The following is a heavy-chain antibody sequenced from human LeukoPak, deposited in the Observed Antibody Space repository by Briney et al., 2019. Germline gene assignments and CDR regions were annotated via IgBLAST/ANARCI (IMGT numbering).Heavy chain of an antibody. CDR1: GDSVSSYY. Sequence: SETLSLTCTVSGDSVSSYYWNWIRQPPGKGLEWIGYIYYSGSTNYNPSLKSRVTISVDTSKNQFSLKLSSVTAAGTAVYYCARGRYGWLPFDYWGQGTLVTVSS. J-gene: IGHJ4*02. D-gene: IGHD3-16*01. CDR3: ARGRYGWLPFDY. V-gene: IGHV4-59*08. CDR2: IYYSGST.